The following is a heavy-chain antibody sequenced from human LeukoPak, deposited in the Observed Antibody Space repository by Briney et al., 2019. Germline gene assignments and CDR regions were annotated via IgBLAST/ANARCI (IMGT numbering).Heavy chain of an antibody. Sequence: GGSLRLSCAASGFTFSSYAMSWVRQAPGKGLEWVSAINGSGGSTYYADSVKGRFTISRDNSKNTLYLQMNSLRAEDTAVYYCAKGRGIAAAGTVDFDYWGQGTLVTVSS. V-gene: IGHV3-23*01. CDR3: AKGRGIAAAGTVDFDY. J-gene: IGHJ4*02. CDR1: GFTFSSYA. CDR2: INGSGGST. D-gene: IGHD6-13*01.